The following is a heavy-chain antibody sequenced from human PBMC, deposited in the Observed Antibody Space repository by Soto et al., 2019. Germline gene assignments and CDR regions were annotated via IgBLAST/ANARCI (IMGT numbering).Heavy chain of an antibody. Sequence: PSETLSLTCAVYGGSISSYYWSWIRQPPGKGLEWIGYIYYSGSTNYNPSLKSRVTISVDTSKNQFSLKLSSVTAADTAVYYCAGLGIVVVPASGGFDPWGQGTLVTVSS. CDR1: GGSISSYY. CDR3: AGLGIVVVPASGGFDP. D-gene: IGHD2-2*03. J-gene: IGHJ5*02. V-gene: IGHV4-59*01. CDR2: IYYSGST.